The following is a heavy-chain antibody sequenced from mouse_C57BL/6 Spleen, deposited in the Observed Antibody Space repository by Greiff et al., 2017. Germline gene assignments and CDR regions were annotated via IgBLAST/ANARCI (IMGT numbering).Heavy chain of an antibody. CDR3: ARWEAFYAMDY. Sequence: QVQLKESGPELVKPGASVKISCKASGYAFSSSWMNWVKQRPGKGLEWIGRIYPGDGDTNYNGKFKGKATLTADKSSSTAYMQLSSLTSEDSAVYFCARWEAFYAMDYWGQGTSVTVSS. CDR2: IYPGDGDT. CDR1: GYAFSSSW. J-gene: IGHJ4*01. D-gene: IGHD4-1*01. V-gene: IGHV1-82*01.